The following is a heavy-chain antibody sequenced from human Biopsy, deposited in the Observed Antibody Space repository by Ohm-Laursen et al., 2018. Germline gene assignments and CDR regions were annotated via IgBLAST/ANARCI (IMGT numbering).Heavy chain of an antibody. V-gene: IGHV3-23*01. CDR1: GFTFSSYA. D-gene: IGHD1-14*01. CDR3: ARSPGRDRMDV. J-gene: IGHJ6*02. CDR2: ITVSADTT. Sequence: SLRLSCAASGFTFSSYAMNWVRQAPGKGLEWASAITVSADTTYYADSVKGRFIVSRDNDKNSLYLQMNSLRAEDTAVYHCARSPGRDRMDVWGQGTTVIVSS.